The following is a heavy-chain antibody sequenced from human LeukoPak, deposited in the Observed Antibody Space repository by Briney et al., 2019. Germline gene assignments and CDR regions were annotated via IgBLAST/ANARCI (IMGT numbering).Heavy chain of an antibody. J-gene: IGHJ6*03. V-gene: IGHV1-18*01. D-gene: IGHD2-2*01. Sequence: ASVKVSCKASGYTFTSYGISWVRQAPGQGLEWMGWISAYNGNTDYAQKLQGRVTITTDESTSTAYMELSSLRSEDTAVYYCARSVVPAACYYYYMDVWGEGTTVTVSS. CDR2: ISAYNGNT. CDR3: ARSVVPAACYYYYMDV. CDR1: GYTFTSYG.